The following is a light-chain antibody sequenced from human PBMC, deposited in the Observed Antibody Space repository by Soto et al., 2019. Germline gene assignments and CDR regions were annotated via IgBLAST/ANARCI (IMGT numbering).Light chain of an antibody. CDR2: DAS. CDR1: QNIDFH. J-gene: IGKJ4*01. V-gene: IGKV1-5*01. CDR3: QQYKAYSLT. Sequence: IEVTQSPSTLSASLGDRVTVTCRASQNIDFHLAWYQQKPGKAPKLLIYDASRLPSGVSLRFSGAGSGTEFTLTIENLQPDDLATYYCQQYKAYSLTFGGGTKVDIK.